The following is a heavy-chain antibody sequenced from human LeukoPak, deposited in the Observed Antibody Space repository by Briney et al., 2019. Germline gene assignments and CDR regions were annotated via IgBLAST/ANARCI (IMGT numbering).Heavy chain of an antibody. CDR1: GFTFSSYS. J-gene: IGHJ6*02. D-gene: IGHD6-6*01. Sequence: GGSLRLSCAASGFTFSSYSMNWVRQAPGKGLEWVSSISRSGSSTYYADSVKGRFTISRDNDKNSLYLQMNSLRAEDSAVYYCARSIAARPHYYYGMDVWGQGTTVSVSS. V-gene: IGHV3-21*01. CDR2: ISRSGSST. CDR3: ARSIAARPHYYYGMDV.